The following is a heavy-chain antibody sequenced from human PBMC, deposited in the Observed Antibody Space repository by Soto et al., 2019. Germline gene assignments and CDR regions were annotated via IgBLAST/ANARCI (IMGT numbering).Heavy chain of an antibody. CDR2: IYYSGST. V-gene: IGHV4-59*01. CDR3: ASSYYYVSGIYAY. J-gene: IGHJ4*02. D-gene: IGHD3-10*01. Sequence: SETLSLTCTVSGGSISSYYWSWIRQPPGKGLEWIGYIYYSGSTNYNPSLKSRVTISVDTSKNQFSLKLSSVTAADPAVYYCASSYYYVSGIYAYWGQGTLVPVSS. CDR1: GGSISSYY.